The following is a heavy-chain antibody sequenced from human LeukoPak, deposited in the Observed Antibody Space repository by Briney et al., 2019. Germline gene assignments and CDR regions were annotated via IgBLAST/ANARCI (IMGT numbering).Heavy chain of an antibody. Sequence: SETLSLTCTVSGGSISSYYWSWIRQPPGKGLEWIGYIYYSGSTNYNPPLKSRVTISVDTSKNQFSLKLSSVTAADTAVYYCARDYSVDNDAFDIWGQGTMVTVSS. V-gene: IGHV4-59*01. D-gene: IGHD5-12*01. CDR2: IYYSGST. J-gene: IGHJ3*02. CDR1: GGSISSYY. CDR3: ARDYSVDNDAFDI.